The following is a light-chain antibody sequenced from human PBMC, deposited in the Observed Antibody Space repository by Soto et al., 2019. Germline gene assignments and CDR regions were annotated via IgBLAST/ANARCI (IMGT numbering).Light chain of an antibody. Sequence: QSALNQPASVSGSTGQSITISCTGTSSDVGGYNYVSWYQQHPGKAPKHMIYEVSNLTSGVSNRFSGSKSGNTASLNISGLQAEDEADYYCSSYTSSSTLYVVGTGTKLTVL. CDR2: EVS. V-gene: IGLV2-14*01. CDR1: SSDVGGYNY. CDR3: SSYTSSSTLYV. J-gene: IGLJ1*01.